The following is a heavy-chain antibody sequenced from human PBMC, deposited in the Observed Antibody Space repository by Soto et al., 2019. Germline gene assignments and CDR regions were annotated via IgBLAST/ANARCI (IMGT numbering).Heavy chain of an antibody. J-gene: IGHJ6*02. CDR1: GFTFSSYA. CDR3: AKEATVTQHYYYYYGMDV. V-gene: IGHV3-23*01. D-gene: IGHD4-4*01. CDR2: ISGSGGST. Sequence: VQLLESGGGLVQPGGSLRLSCAASGFTFSSYAMSWVRQAPGKGLEWVSAISGSGGSTYYADSVKGRFTISRDNSKNTLYLQMNSLRAEDTAVYYCAKEATVTQHYYYYYGMDVWGQGTTVTVSS.